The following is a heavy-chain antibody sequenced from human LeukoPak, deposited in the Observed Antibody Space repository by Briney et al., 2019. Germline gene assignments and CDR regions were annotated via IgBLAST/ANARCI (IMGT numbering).Heavy chain of an antibody. CDR2: IYPGDSDT. Sequence: GESLKISCKGSGYSFSSYWIGWGRQMPGKGLEWMGIIYPGDSDTRYSPSFQGQVTISADKSISTAYLQWTTLKASDTAVYYCARRSVPAVGKPHDAFDIWGQGTLVTASS. V-gene: IGHV5-51*01. CDR3: ARRSVPAVGKPHDAFDI. J-gene: IGHJ3*02. D-gene: IGHD2-2*01. CDR1: GYSFSSYW.